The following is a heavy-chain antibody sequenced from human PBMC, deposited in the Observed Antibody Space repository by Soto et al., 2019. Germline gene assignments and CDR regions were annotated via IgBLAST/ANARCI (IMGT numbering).Heavy chain of an antibody. J-gene: IGHJ4*02. CDR3: AKALHDYSNYVDY. D-gene: IGHD4-4*01. CDR2: ISYDGSNK. CDR1: GFTFSSYG. V-gene: IGHV3-30*18. Sequence: QVQLVESGGGVVQPGRSLRLSCAASGFTFSSYGMHWVRQAPGKGLEWVVVISYDGSNKYYADSVKGRFTISRDNSKNTLYLQMNSLRAEDTAVYYCAKALHDYSNYVDYWGQGTLVTVSS.